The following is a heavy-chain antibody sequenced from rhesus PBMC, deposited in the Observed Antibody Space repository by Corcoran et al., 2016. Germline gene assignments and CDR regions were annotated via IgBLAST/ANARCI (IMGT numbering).Heavy chain of an antibody. Sequence: QVKLQQWGEGLVKPSETLSLTCAVYGGSISGYYYGSWIRKPPGKELEWIGYSYEKSAITNSNPSLKNRVTISKDTSKNQFSLKLSSVTAADTAVYYCARDQGYYDSGYYFGYWGQGVLVTVSS. CDR1: GGSISGYYY. D-gene: IGHD3-28*01. V-gene: IGHV4-73*01. CDR2: SYEKSAIT. CDR3: ARDQGYYDSGYYFGY. J-gene: IGHJ4*01.